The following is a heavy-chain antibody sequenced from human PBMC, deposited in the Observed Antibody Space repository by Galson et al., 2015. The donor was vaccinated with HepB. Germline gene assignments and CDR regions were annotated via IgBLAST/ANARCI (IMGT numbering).Heavy chain of an antibody. CDR2: IKQDGSEK. CDR1: GFTFGNSD. Sequence: SLRLSCAASGFTFGNSDMHWVRQAPGKGLEWVANIKQDGSEKYYVDSVKGRFTISRDNAKNSLYLQMNSLRAEDTAVYYCASISITGTIYYYYGMDVWGQGTTVTVSS. CDR3: ASISITGTIYYYYGMDV. J-gene: IGHJ6*02. D-gene: IGHD1-20*01. V-gene: IGHV3-7*01.